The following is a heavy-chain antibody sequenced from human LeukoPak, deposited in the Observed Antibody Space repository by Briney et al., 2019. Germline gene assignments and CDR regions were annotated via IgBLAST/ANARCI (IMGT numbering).Heavy chain of an antibody. V-gene: IGHV3-74*01. Sequence: GGSLRLSCVGSKFTFSDYWMHWVRQAPGKGLVWVSRINNDGSFASYADSVKGRFTISRDNAKNTLYLQMNSLRAEDTAVYHCATGAAAAGTRYYYFGLDAWGKGTTVTVSS. CDR1: KFTFSDYW. CDR2: INNDGSFA. D-gene: IGHD6-25*01. CDR3: ATGAAAAGTRYYYFGLDA. J-gene: IGHJ6*04.